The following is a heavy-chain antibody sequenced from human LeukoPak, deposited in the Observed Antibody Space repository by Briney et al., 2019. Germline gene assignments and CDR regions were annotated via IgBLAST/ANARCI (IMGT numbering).Heavy chain of an antibody. V-gene: IGHV3-49*03. CDR3: TREVVALLRLNYIDY. J-gene: IGHJ4*02. CDR2: IRSKAYGGTT. Sequence: GGSLRLSCTASGFTFGDYAMSWFRQAPGKGLEWVGFIRSKAYGGTTEYAASVKGRFTISRDDSKSIAYLQMNSLKTEDTAVYYCTREVVALLRLNYIDYWGQGTLVTVSS. CDR1: GFTFGDYA. D-gene: IGHD2-15*01.